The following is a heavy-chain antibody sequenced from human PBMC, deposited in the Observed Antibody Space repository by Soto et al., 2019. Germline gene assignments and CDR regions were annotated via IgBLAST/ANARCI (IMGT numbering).Heavy chain of an antibody. V-gene: IGHV3-30*19. CDR2: IYYDGSNE. Sequence: QVRLVESGGGVVQPGRSLRLSCAASGFTFSSYGMHWVRQAPGQGLQGVAVIYYDGSNEYYADSVKGRLTVARDNYKNIVYLQMNSLRAEDTALYYCAREIYSSSWHKADYYYYGVDVWGQGTTVTVSS. CDR1: GFTFSSYG. J-gene: IGHJ6*02. D-gene: IGHD6-13*01. CDR3: AREIYSSSWHKADYYYYGVDV.